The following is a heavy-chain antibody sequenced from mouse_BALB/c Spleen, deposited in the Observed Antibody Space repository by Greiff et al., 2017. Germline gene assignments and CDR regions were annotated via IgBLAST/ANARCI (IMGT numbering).Heavy chain of an antibody. J-gene: IGHJ2*01. V-gene: IGHV5-6-5*01. CDR1: GFTFSSYA. CDR2: ISSGGST. CDR3: ARMGYYGLFDY. D-gene: IGHD1-2*01. Sequence: EVKLMESGGGLVKPGGSLKLSCAASGFTFSSYAMSWVRQTPGKRLEWVASISSGGSTYYPDSVKGRFTISRDNARNILYLQMSSLRSEDTAMYYCARMGYYGLFDYWGQGTTLTVSS.